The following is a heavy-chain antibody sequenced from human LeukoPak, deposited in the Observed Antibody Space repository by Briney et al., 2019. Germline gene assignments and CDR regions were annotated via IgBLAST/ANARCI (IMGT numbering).Heavy chain of an antibody. Sequence: TSETLSLTCSVSGGSISSYYWSWIRQPPEKGLEWIGYLYYSGSTNSNPSLKSRVTMSVDTSKNQFSLKLRSVTAADTAVYYCARGGSGISNAFDIWGQGTMVTVSS. D-gene: IGHD3-10*01. V-gene: IGHV4-59*01. J-gene: IGHJ3*02. CDR3: ARGGSGISNAFDI. CDR2: LYYSGST. CDR1: GGSISSYY.